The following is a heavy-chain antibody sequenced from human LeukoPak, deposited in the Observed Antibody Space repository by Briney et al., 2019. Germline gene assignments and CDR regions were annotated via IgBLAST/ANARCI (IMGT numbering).Heavy chain of an antibody. V-gene: IGHV4-59*01. J-gene: IGHJ5*02. CDR2: IYYSGST. CDR1: GGSISSYY. D-gene: IGHD6-6*01. Sequence: SETLSLTCTVSGGSISSYYWSWIRQPPGKGLEWIGYIYYSGSTNYNPSLKSRVTISVDTSKNQFSLKLSSVTAADTAVYYCARGGIAARPDWFDPWGQGTLVAVSS. CDR3: ARGGIAARPDWFDP.